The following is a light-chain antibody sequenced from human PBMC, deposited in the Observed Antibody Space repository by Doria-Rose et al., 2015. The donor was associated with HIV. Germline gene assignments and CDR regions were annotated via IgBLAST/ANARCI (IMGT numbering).Light chain of an antibody. J-gene: IGLJ3*02. V-gene: IGLV2-14*03. CDR3: SSYTSTSTPV. Sequence: PGKAPRLLIYDVTNRPSGVSNRFSGSQSGNTASLTISGLQTEDEADYFCSSYTSTSTPVFGGGTRVTVL. CDR2: DVT.